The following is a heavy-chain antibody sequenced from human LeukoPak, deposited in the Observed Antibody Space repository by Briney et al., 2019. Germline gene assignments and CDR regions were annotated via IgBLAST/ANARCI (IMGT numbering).Heavy chain of an antibody. CDR3: ARGGAGTLEAVD. CDR1: GYTFTSYD. D-gene: IGHD6-19*01. V-gene: IGHV1-8*01. CDR2: MNPNSGDT. Sequence: ASVKVSCKASGYTFTSYDINWVRQATGQGLEWMGWMNPNSGDTGYAQKFQGRVTMTRNTSISTAYMELSSLRSEDTGVYYCARGGAGTLEAVDWGQGTLVTVS. J-gene: IGHJ4*02.